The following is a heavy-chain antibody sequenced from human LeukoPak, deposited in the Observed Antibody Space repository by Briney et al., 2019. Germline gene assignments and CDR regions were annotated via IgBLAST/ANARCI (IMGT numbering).Heavy chain of an antibody. CDR2: ISPGGGPT. CDR3: AKDGAWLRFDD. J-gene: IGHJ4*02. Sequence: GGSLRLSCAGSGFPFSSHGMNWVRQAPGKGLEWVSGISPGGGPTYYAHSVKGRFTISRDDSRNTLYLHMKNLRAEDTAVYYCAKDGAWLRFDDWGQGILVTVSS. CDR1: GFPFSSHG. D-gene: IGHD5-12*01. V-gene: IGHV3-23*01.